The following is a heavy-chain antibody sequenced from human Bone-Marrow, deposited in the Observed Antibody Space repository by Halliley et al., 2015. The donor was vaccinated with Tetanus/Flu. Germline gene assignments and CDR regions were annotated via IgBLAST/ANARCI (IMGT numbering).Heavy chain of an antibody. V-gene: IGHV3-7*03. CDR1: GFTFSSYW. CDR3: ARDWGSYYYGLDV. J-gene: IGHJ6*02. Sequence: SGFTFSSYWMSWVRQVTGKGLEWVAYIKQDGSEKYYVDSVKGRFTISRDNAKNLLHLQMTNVRVEDTAVYYCARDWGSYYYGLDVWGQGTTVTVSS. D-gene: IGHD3-16*01. CDR2: IKQDGSEK.